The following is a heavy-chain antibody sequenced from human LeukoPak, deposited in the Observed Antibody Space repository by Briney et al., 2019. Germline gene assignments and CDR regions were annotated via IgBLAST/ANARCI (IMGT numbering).Heavy chain of an antibody. V-gene: IGHV4-59*08. CDR2: LYYSGST. Sequence: SETLSLTCTVSGGFIGSYYWSWIRQPPGKGLDWIGYLYYSGSTYYNPSLKSRVTISADMSRNQFSLKLTSVTAAVTAVYYCATLPYYYILTGSYAERDYWGGGPLVTVSS. CDR3: ATLPYYYILTGSYAERDY. J-gene: IGHJ4*02. D-gene: IGHD3-9*01. CDR1: GGFIGSYY.